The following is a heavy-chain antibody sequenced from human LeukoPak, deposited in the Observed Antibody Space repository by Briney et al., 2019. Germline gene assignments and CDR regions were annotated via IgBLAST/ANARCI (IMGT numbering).Heavy chain of an antibody. D-gene: IGHD3-22*01. J-gene: IGHJ4*02. CDR3: ARRRITMIAAAMYYFDY. CDR1: GYTFTSYG. CDR2: ISAYNGNT. Sequence: GASVKVSCKASGYTFTSYGISWVRQAPGQGLEWMGWISAYNGNTNYAQKLQGRVTMTTDTSTSTAYMELRSLRSDDTAVYYCARRRITMIAAAMYYFDYWGQGTLVTVSS. V-gene: IGHV1-18*01.